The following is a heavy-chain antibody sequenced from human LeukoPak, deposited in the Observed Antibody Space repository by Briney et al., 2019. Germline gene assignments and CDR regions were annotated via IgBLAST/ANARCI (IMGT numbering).Heavy chain of an antibody. V-gene: IGHV4-59*01. Sequence: SETLSLTCTVSGGSISSYYWSWIRLPPGKGLEWIGYIYYTGATYCNPSLKSRVTISLDTSKNQFSLKLSSVTAADAAVYYCARAGYSYGTGYYFDYWGQGALVTVSS. CDR2: IYYTGAT. CDR3: ARAGYSYGTGYYFDY. D-gene: IGHD5-18*01. CDR1: GGSISSYY. J-gene: IGHJ4*02.